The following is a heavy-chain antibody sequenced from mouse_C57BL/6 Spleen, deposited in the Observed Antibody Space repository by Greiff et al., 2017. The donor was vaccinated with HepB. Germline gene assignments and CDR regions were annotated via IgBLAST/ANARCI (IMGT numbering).Heavy chain of an antibody. J-gene: IGHJ3*01. CDR2: IDPENGDT. Sequence: EVQLQQSGAELVRPGASVKLSCTASGFNIKDDYMHWVKQRPEQGLEWIGWIDPENGDTEYASKFQGKATITADTSSNTAYLQLSSLTSEDTAVYYCNPYTMAPTGFAYWGQGTLVTVSA. V-gene: IGHV14-4*01. CDR1: GFNIKDDY. D-gene: IGHD1-1*02. CDR3: NPYTMAPTGFAY.